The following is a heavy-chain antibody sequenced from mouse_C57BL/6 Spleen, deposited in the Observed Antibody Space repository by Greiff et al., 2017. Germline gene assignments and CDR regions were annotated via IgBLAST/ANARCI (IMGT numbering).Heavy chain of an antibody. D-gene: IGHD3-2*02. Sequence: QVQLQQPGAELVRPGSSVKLSCKASGYTFTSYWMDWVKQRPGQGLEWIGNIYPSDSETHYNQKFKDKATLTVDKASSTAYMQLSSLTSEDSAVYYGARGAAQAGFAYWGQGTLVTVSA. CDR3: ARGAAQAGFAY. J-gene: IGHJ3*01. V-gene: IGHV1-61*01. CDR2: IYPSDSET. CDR1: GYTFTSYW.